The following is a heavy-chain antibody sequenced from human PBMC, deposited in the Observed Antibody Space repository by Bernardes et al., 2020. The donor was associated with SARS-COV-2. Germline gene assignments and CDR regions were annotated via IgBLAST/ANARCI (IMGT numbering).Heavy chain of an antibody. CDR3: AKVDYSGITMIVVVRRLDAFDI. CDR2: MNPNSGNT. V-gene: IGHV1-8*01. J-gene: IGHJ3*02. CDR1: GYTFTSYD. Sequence: ASVKVSCKASGYTFTSYDINWVRQATGQGLEWMGWMNPNSGNTGYAQKFQGRVTMTRNTSISTAYMELSSLRSEDTAVYYCAKVDYSGITMIVVVRRLDAFDIWGQGTMVTVSS. D-gene: IGHD3-22*01.